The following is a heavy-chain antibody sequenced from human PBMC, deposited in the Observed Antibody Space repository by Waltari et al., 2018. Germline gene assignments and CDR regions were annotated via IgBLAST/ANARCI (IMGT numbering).Heavy chain of an antibody. CDR2: IRSKAYGGTT. CDR3: TRSFISYYFDY. V-gene: IGHV3-49*03. D-gene: IGHD3-16*02. CDR1: GFTFGDYA. J-gene: IGHJ4*02. Sequence: EVQLVESGGGLVQPGRSLRLSCTASGFTFGDYAMSWFRQAPGKGLEWVGFIRSKAYGGTTEYAASVKGRFTISRDDSKSIAYLQMNSLKTEDTAVYYCTRSFISYYFDYWGQGTLVTVSS.